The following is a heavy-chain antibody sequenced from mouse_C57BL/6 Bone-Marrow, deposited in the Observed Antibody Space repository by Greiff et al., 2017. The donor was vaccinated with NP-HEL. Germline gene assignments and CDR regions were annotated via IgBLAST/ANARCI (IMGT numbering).Heavy chain of an antibody. CDR2: FYPGSGSI. J-gene: IGHJ4*01. Sequence: QVHVKQSGAELVKPGASVKLSCKASGYTFTEYTIHWVKQRSGQGLEWIGWFYPGSGSIKYNEKFKDKATLTADKSSSTVYMELSRLTSEDSAVYFCARHEDPRYYGSSYAMDYWGQGTSVTVSS. V-gene: IGHV1-62-2*01. CDR1: GYTFTEYT. D-gene: IGHD1-1*01. CDR3: ARHEDPRYYGSSYAMDY.